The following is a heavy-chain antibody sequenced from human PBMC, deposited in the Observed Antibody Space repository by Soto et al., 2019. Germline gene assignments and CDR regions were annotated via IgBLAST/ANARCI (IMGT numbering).Heavy chain of an antibody. CDR2: ITQSVGAI. CDR3: ASRITIFGVVIL. V-gene: IGHV3-48*04. J-gene: IGHJ4*02. CDR1: GFTFSDYS. D-gene: IGHD3-3*01. Sequence: GGSLRLSCAASGFTFSDYSLNWVRQAPGKGLEWVSHITQSVGAIYYADSVKGRFTISRDNAKNSLYLQMNSLGAEDTAVYYCASRITIFGVVILWGQGTLVTFSS.